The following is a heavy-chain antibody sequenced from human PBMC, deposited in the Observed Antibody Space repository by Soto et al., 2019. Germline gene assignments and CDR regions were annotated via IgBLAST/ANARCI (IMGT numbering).Heavy chain of an antibody. V-gene: IGHV4-34*01. J-gene: IGHJ4*02. CDR3: ARDKITGLFDY. D-gene: IGHD2-8*02. Sequence: QVQLQQWGAGLLKPSETLSLTCAVYGGSFSGYYWTWIRQPPGTGLEWIGEINHGGSTNYNPSIKSRVTISVDTSKKQFSLKLTSVTAADTAVYYCARDKITGLFDYWGQGTLVTVSS. CDR1: GGSFSGYY. CDR2: INHGGST.